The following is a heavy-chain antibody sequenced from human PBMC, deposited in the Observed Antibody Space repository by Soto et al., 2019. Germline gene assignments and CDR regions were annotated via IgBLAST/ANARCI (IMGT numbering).Heavy chain of an antibody. CDR1: GGSFSGYY. D-gene: IGHD1-20*01. V-gene: IGHV4-34*01. CDR2: INHSGST. Sequence: SETLSLTCAVYGGSFSGYYWSWIRQPPGKGLEWIGEINHSGSTNYNPSLKSRVTISVDTSKNQFSLKLSSVTAADTAVYYCARAPYTRYYYYGMDVWGQGTTVTVSS. J-gene: IGHJ6*02. CDR3: ARAPYTRYYYYGMDV.